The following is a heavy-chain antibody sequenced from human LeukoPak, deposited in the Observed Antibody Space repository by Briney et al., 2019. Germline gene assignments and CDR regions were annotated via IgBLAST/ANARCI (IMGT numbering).Heavy chain of an antibody. CDR2: ISGSGGST. Sequence: PGGSLRLSCAASGFTFSSYAVSWVRQAPGKGLEWVSAISGSGGSTYYADSVKGRFTISRDNYKNTLYLQMNSLRAEDTAVYYCAKVDGITIFEVFDYWGQGTLVTVSS. CDR3: AKVDGITIFEVFDY. D-gene: IGHD3-3*01. J-gene: IGHJ4*02. V-gene: IGHV3-23*01. CDR1: GFTFSSYA.